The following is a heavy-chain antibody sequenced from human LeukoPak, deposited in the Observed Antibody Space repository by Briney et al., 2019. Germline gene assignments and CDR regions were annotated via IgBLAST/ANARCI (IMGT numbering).Heavy chain of an antibody. CDR2: INHSGST. D-gene: IGHD3-10*01. J-gene: IGHJ6*03. V-gene: IGHV4-34*01. CDR1: GGSFSGYY. CDR3: ARRKLLWFGEGYYMDV. Sequence: SETLSLTCAVYGGSFSGYYWSWIRQPPGKGLEWIGEINHSGSTNYNPSLKSRVTISVDTSKNQFSLKLSSVTAADTAVYYCARRKLLWFGEGYYMDVWGKGTTVTVSS.